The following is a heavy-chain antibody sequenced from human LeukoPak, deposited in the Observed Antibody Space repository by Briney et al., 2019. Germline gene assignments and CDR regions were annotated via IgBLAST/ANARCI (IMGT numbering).Heavy chain of an antibody. D-gene: IGHD4-17*01. J-gene: IGHJ4*02. V-gene: IGHV1-2*02. CDR3: ARGLPTLDYGDYPVED. CDR2: INPNSGGT. Sequence: ASVKVSCKASGYTFTGYYMHWVRQAPGQGLEWMGWINPNSGGTNYAQKFQGRVTMTRDTSISTAYMELSSLRSEDTAVYYCARGLPTLDYGDYPVEDWGQGTLVTVSS. CDR1: GYTFTGYY.